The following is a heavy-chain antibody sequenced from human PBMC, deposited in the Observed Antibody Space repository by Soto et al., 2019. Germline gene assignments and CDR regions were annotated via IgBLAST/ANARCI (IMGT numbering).Heavy chain of an antibody. J-gene: IGHJ4*02. V-gene: IGHV3-30*18. CDR3: AKDFRGYCSSTSCHFDY. D-gene: IGHD2-2*03. Sequence: GGSLRLSCAASGFTFSSYGMHWVRQAPGKGLEWVAVISYDGSNKYYADSVKGRFTISRDNSKNTLYLQMNSLRAEDTAVYYCAKDFRGYCSSTSCHFDYWGQGTLVTVSS. CDR2: ISYDGSNK. CDR1: GFTFSSYG.